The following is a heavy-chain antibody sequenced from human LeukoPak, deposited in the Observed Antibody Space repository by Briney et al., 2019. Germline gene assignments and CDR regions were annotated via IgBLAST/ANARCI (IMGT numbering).Heavy chain of an antibody. D-gene: IGHD3-22*01. J-gene: IGHJ4*02. CDR3: ARDGGSYYYDSSGYYGY. V-gene: IGHV1-46*01. CDR1: GYTFTSYY. CDR2: INPSGGST. Sequence: ASVKVSCKASGYTFTSYYMHWVRQAPGQGLEWMGIINPSGGSTSYAQKFQGRVTMTRDTSISTAYMELSRLRSDDTAVYYCARDGGSYYYDSSGYYGYWGQGTLVTVSS.